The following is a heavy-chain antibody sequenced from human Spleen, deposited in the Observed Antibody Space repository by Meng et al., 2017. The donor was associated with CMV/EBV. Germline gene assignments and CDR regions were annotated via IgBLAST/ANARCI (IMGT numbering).Heavy chain of an antibody. V-gene: IGHV4-39*07. J-gene: IGHJ6*02. CDR2: INHDGNT. CDR3: TRVLPCKDFWSDSDPCSGYYYGLDV. D-gene: IGHD3-3*01. CDR1: GGSISTSSYY. Sequence: SETLSLTCTVSGGSISTSSYYWGWIRQTPGKGLEWIGEINHDGNTNYHPSLRSRVTMSVDTSKNQFSLRVTSVTAADSAVYYCTRVLPCKDFWSDSDPCSGYYYGLDVWGRGTAVTVSS.